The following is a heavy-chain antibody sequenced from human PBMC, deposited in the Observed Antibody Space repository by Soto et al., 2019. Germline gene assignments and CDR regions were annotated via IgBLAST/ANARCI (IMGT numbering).Heavy chain of an antibody. CDR2: INPNSDGT. CDR3: ATRHCSRTSCYDSDCYHYGMDV. V-gene: IGHV1-2*04. CDR1: RYTFTGSY. J-gene: IGHJ6*02. D-gene: IGHD2-2*01. Sequence: ASVKVVGKAPRYTFTGSYMHWVGHSPLQRREGMGCINPNSDGTNYAQKFQGWVTMTTDTSISTAYMELSSLRSDDTAVYYCATRHCSRTSCYDSDCYHYGMDVWGQGTTVTVSS.